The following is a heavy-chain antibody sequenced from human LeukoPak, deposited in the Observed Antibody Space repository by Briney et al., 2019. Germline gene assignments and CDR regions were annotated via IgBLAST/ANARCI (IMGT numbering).Heavy chain of an antibody. CDR2: IYPGDSDT. J-gene: IGHJ3*02. D-gene: IGHD3-3*01. CDR1: GFNFTSYW. V-gene: IGHV5-51*01. CDR3: ARSYDFWSGNEAFDI. Sequence: GESLKISCKGSGFNFTSYWIGWVRQMPGKGLEWMGIIYPGDSDTRYSPSFQGQVTFSADKSISTAYLQWSSLKASDTAMYYCARSYDFWSGNEAFDIWGQGTMVTVSS.